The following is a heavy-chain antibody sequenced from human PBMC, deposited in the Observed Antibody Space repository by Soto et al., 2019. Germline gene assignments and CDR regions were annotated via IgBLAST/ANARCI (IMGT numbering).Heavy chain of an antibody. V-gene: IGHV3-7*01. CDR1: GFTFSSYW. CDR3: ARDAQRFDFGGVAFDI. Sequence: GGALRLSCAASGFTFSSYWMSWVRQAPGKGLEWVANIKQDGSEKYYVDSVKGRFTISRDNAKNSLYLQMNSLRAEDTAVYYCARDAQRFDFGGVAFDIWGQGTMVSVSS. CDR2: IKQDGSEK. D-gene: IGHD3-3*01. J-gene: IGHJ3*02.